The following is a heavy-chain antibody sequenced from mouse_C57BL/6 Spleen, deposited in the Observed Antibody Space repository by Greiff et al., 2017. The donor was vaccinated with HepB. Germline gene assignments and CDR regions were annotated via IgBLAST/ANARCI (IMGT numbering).Heavy chain of an antibody. V-gene: IGHV2-3*01. CDR1: GFSLTSYG. D-gene: IGHD2-5*01. CDR3: AKEGNSNYYYAMDY. J-gene: IGHJ4*01. Sequence: VKLVESGPGLVAPSQSLSITCTVSGFSLTSYGVSWVRQPPGKGLEWLGVIWGDGSTNYHSALISRLSISTDNSKSQVFLKLNRLQTDDTATYYCAKEGNSNYYYAMDYWGQGTSVTVSS. CDR2: IWGDGST.